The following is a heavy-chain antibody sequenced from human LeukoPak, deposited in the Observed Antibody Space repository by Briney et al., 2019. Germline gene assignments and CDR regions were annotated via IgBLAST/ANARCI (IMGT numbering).Heavy chain of an antibody. CDR1: GYSISSGYY. V-gene: IGHV4-61*01. CDR2: IYYSGST. D-gene: IGHD3-22*01. J-gene: IGHJ5*02. CDR3: AREGYYDSSGLT. Sequence: SETLSLTCTVSGYSISSGYYWGWIRQPPGKGLEWIGYIYYSGSTNYNPSLKSRVTISVDTSKNQFSLKLSSVTAADTAVYYCAREGYYDSSGLTWGQGTLVTVSS.